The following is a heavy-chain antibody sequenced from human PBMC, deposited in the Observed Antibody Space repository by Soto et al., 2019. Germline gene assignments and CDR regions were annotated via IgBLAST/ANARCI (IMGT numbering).Heavy chain of an antibody. D-gene: IGHD2-15*01. CDR3: ARTRYCSGGSCSYYFEY. CDR2: IYYSGST. J-gene: IGHJ4*02. CDR1: GGSISSYY. Sequence: SETLSLTCTVSGGSISSYYWSWIRQPPGKGLEWIGYIYYSGSTNYNPSLKSRVTISVDTSKNQFSLKLSSVTAADTAVYYCARTRYCSGGSCSYYFEYWGQGTLVTVSS. V-gene: IGHV4-59*01.